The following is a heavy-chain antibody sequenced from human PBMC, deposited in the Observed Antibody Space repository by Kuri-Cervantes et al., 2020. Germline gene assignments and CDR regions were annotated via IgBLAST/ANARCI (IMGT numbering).Heavy chain of an antibody. CDR1: GFTFSSYG. J-gene: IGHJ3*02. CDR2: ISYDGSNK. V-gene: IGHV3-30*18. Sequence: GESLKSSCAASGFTFSSYGMHWVRQAPGKGLEWVAVISYDGSNKYYADSVKGRFTISRDNSKNTLYLQMNSLRAEDTAVYYCAKVQVGAALWDAFDIWGQGTMVTVSS. CDR3: AKVQVGAALWDAFDI. D-gene: IGHD1-26*01.